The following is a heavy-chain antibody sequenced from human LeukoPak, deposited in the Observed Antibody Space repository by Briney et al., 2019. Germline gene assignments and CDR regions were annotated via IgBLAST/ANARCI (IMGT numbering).Heavy chain of an antibody. CDR2: ISYDGSNK. D-gene: IGHD2-15*01. Sequence: GGSLRLSCAASGFTFSNYGMHWVRQAPGKGLEWVAVISYDGSNKYYADSVKGRFTISRDNSKNTLYLQMNSLRAEDTAVYYCARDRYCSGGSCYFIIDYWGQGTLVTVSS. CDR1: GFTFSNYG. CDR3: ARDRYCSGGSCYFIIDY. V-gene: IGHV3-30*03. J-gene: IGHJ4*02.